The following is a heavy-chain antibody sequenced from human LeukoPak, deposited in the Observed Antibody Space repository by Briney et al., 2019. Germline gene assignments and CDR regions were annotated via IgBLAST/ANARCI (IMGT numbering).Heavy chain of an antibody. V-gene: IGHV3-30*01. CDR3: ARTRDGYNSNPFDY. J-gene: IGHJ4*02. Sequence: GGSLRLSCAASGFTFSSYAMHWVRQAPGKGLEWVAVISYDGSNKYYADSVKGRFTISRDNSKNTLYLQMNSLRAEDTAVYYCARTRDGYNSNPFDYWGQGTLVTVSS. CDR2: ISYDGSNK. CDR1: GFTFSSYA. D-gene: IGHD5-24*01.